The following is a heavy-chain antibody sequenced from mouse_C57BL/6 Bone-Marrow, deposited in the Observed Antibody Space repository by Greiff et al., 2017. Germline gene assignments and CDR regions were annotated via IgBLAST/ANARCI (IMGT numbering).Heavy chain of an antibody. CDR2: IYPRSGNT. Sequence: QVQLQQSGAELARPGASVKLSCKASGYTFTSYGISWVKQRTGQGLEWIGEIYPRSGNTYYNEKFKGKATLTADKSSSTAYMELRSLTSEDSAVXFCASDGYPWAMDYWGQGTSVTVSS. V-gene: IGHV1-81*01. CDR1: GYTFTSYG. J-gene: IGHJ4*01. D-gene: IGHD2-3*01. CDR3: ASDGYPWAMDY.